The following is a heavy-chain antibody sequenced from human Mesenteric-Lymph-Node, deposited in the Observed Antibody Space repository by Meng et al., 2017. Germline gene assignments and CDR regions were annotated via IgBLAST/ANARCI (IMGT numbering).Heavy chain of an antibody. Sequence: QVQLGQSGAEVKKPGASVKVSCKASGYTFTSYYMHWVRQAPGQGLEWMGRINPNSGGTNYAQKFQGRVTMTRDTSISTAYMELSRLRSDDTAVYYCASPFGYSSSSFDYWGQGTLVTVSS. D-gene: IGHD6-6*01. J-gene: IGHJ4*02. CDR3: ASPFGYSSSSFDY. CDR1: GYTFTSYY. V-gene: IGHV1-2*06. CDR2: INPNSGGT.